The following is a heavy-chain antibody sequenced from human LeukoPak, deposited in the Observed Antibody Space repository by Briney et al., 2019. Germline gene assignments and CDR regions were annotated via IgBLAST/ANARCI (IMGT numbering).Heavy chain of an antibody. CDR1: GFAFSSYA. CDR3: AKARIGFDAFDI. D-gene: IGHD2/OR15-2a*01. Sequence: GGSLRLSCAASGFAFSSYAVSWVRQAPGKGLEWVSGISSSGAGTYYADPVKGRFTISRVNSKNTLYLQMNSLRAEDTAVYYCAKARIGFDAFDIWGQGTMVTVSS. CDR2: ISSSGAGT. J-gene: IGHJ3*02. V-gene: IGHV3-23*01.